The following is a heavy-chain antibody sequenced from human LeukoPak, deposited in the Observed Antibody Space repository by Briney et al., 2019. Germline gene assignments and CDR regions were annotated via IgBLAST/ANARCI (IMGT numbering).Heavy chain of an antibody. D-gene: IGHD3-22*01. CDR3: AKESESYDSSGSTLDY. Sequence: PGGSLRLSCAASGLTSSSYSMNWVRQAQGKGMEWVSYISSSSSTTYYADSVKGRFTISRDNSKNTMYLQMNSLRAEDTAVYYCAKESESYDSSGSTLDYWGQGTLVTVSS. CDR1: GLTSSSYS. CDR2: ISSSSSTT. V-gene: IGHV3-48*01. J-gene: IGHJ4*02.